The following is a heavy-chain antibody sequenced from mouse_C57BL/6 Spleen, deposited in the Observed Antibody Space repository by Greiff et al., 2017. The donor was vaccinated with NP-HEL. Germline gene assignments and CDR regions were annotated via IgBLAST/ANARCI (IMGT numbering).Heavy chain of an antibody. CDR1: GYAFSSSW. J-gene: IGHJ3*01. D-gene: IGHD2-4*01. Sequence: QVQLQQSGPELVKPGASVKISCKASGYAFSSSWMNWVKQRPGKGLEWIGRIYPGDGDTNYNGKFKGKATLTADKSSSTAYMQLSSLTSEDSAVYFCARPYDYDAWFAYWGQGTLVTVSA. V-gene: IGHV1-82*01. CDR3: ARPYDYDAWFAY. CDR2: IYPGDGDT.